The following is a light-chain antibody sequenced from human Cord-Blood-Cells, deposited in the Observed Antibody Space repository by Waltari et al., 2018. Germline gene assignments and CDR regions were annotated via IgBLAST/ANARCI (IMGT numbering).Light chain of an antibody. Sequence: EIVMTQSTATLSVSPGERATLSCRASQSVSRHLAWYQQKPGQAPSLLIYGASTRATCIPARFSGSGSVTEFTLTISSLQSEDFVVYYCQQYNNWPRTFGQGTKVEIK. CDR2: GAS. CDR3: QQYNNWPRT. V-gene: IGKV3-15*01. CDR1: QSVSRH. J-gene: IGKJ1*01.